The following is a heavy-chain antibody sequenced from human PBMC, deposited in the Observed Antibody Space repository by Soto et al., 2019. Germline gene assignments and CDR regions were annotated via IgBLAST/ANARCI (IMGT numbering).Heavy chain of an antibody. J-gene: IGHJ4*02. CDR3: ARVDFDIVVVPAAIRTLRGFDY. Sequence: SQTLSLTCAVYGGSFSGYYWSWIRPPPGKGLEWIGEINHSGSTNYNPSLKSRVTLSVDTSKNQFSLKLSSVTAADTAVYYCARVDFDIVVVPAAIRTLRGFDYWGQGTLVTVSS. D-gene: IGHD2-2*01. CDR2: INHSGST. CDR1: GGSFSGYY. V-gene: IGHV4-34*01.